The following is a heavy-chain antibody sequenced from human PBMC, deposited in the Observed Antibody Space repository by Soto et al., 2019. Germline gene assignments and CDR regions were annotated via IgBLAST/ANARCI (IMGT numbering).Heavy chain of an antibody. CDR2: MNPNSGNT. Sequence: ASVKVSCKASGYTFTSYDINWVRQATGQGLEYLGWMNPNSGNTGYVQKFQGRVTMTRDTSISTAYMELSSLRSDDTAVYYCARDLGAELTDYWGQGTLVTVSS. J-gene: IGHJ4*02. V-gene: IGHV1-8*01. CDR1: GYTFTSYD. CDR3: ARDLGAELTDY. D-gene: IGHD1-26*01.